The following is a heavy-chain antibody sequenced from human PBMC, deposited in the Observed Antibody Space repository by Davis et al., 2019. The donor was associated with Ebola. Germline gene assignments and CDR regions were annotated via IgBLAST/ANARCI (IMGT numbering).Heavy chain of an antibody. D-gene: IGHD3-22*01. CDR2: IKSDGSSI. V-gene: IGHV3-74*01. CDR1: GFTFSGSA. J-gene: IGHJ3*02. Sequence: GESLKISCAASGFTFSGSAMHWVRQAPGKGLVWVSRIKSDGSSISYADSVKGRFTISRDNSKNTLYLEMNSLRAEDSAIYYCAKTGGYYDTSDSYRPDVFDIWGRGTMVTVSS. CDR3: AKTGGYYDTSDSYRPDVFDI.